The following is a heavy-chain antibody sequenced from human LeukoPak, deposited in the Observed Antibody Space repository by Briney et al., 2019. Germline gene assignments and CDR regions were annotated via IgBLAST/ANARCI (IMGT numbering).Heavy chain of an antibody. CDR1: GFTFSAYS. D-gene: IGHD4-23*01. Sequence: GGSLRLSCAASGFTFSAYSMNWVRQAPGKGLEWISYMTSSSSTIYYADSVKGRFTISRDNAKNSLYLQMSSLRDEDTAVYYCARVRDGGNSGGHFDYWGQGTLVTVSS. CDR3: ARVRDGGNSGGHFDY. J-gene: IGHJ4*02. CDR2: MTSSSSTI. V-gene: IGHV3-48*02.